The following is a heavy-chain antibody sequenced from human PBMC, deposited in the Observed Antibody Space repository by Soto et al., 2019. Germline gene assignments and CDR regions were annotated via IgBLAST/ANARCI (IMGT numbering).Heavy chain of an antibody. CDR3: ATVRRHVGVRRNNHARGVDS. V-gene: IGHV4-34*05. CDR1: SRPINLWY. D-gene: IGHD3-10*01. J-gene: IGHJ4*02. Sequence: PPENLRVTIAVSSRPINLWYWHCFRQPLGKELEWIGDIDHRGNVNNNPSLRSRTTISVDPSKNQFSLKVNSVTAADAAVYYCATVRRHVGVRRNNHARGVDSWGPGTLVTVS. CDR2: IDHRGNV.